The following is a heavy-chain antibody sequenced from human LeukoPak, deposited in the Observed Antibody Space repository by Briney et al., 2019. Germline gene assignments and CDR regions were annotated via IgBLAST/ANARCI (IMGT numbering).Heavy chain of an antibody. CDR2: IYYSGST. D-gene: IGHD1-26*01. V-gene: IGHV4-59*08. CDR3: ARGPPYAPGILDV. J-gene: IGHJ6*04. CDR1: GGSIRSYY. Sequence: PSETLSLTCTVSGGSIRSYYWSWIAQPPGKGLEWIGYIYYSGSTNYNPSLKSRVTILVDTSKNLFSLKLPSVTAADTAVYFCARGPPYAPGILDVWGKGTTVTISS.